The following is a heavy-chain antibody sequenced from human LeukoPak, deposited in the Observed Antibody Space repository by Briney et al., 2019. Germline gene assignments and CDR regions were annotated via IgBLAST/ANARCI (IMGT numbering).Heavy chain of an antibody. V-gene: IGHV1-18*01. CDR3: ARDLWGPYYFDY. CDR2: ISAYNGNT. D-gene: IGHD1-26*01. Sequence: ASVKVCCKASGYTFTSYGISWVRQAPGQGLEWMGWISAYNGNTNYAQKLQGRVTMTTDTSTSTAYMELRSLRSDDTAVYYCARDLWGPYYFDYWGQGTLVTVSS. CDR1: GYTFTSYG. J-gene: IGHJ4*02.